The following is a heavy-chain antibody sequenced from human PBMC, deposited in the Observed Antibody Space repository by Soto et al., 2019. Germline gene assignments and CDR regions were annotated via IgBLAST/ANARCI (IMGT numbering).Heavy chain of an antibody. CDR1: GYTFTGYY. Sequence: ASVKVSCKASGYTFTGYYMHWVRQAPGQGLEWMGWINPNSGGTNYAQKFQGRVTMTRDTSTSTLYMELTSLTSDDTAIYYCARGGHVVVVTAALDYWGQGTLVTVSS. CDR3: ARGGHVVVVTAALDY. V-gene: IGHV1-2*02. D-gene: IGHD2-21*02. J-gene: IGHJ4*02. CDR2: INPNSGGT.